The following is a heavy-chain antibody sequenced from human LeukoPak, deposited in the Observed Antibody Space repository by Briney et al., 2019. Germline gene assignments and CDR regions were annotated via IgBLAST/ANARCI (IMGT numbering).Heavy chain of an antibody. CDR2: IYHSGST. J-gene: IGHJ4*02. Sequence: KPSETLSLTCAVSGYSISSGYYWGWIRQPPGKGLEWIGSIYHSGSTYYNPSLKSRVTISVDTSKNQFSLKLSSVTAADTAVYYCARGYYDSSGAFDYWGQGTLVTVSS. CDR1: GYSISSGYY. V-gene: IGHV4-38-2*01. CDR3: ARGYYDSSGAFDY. D-gene: IGHD3-22*01.